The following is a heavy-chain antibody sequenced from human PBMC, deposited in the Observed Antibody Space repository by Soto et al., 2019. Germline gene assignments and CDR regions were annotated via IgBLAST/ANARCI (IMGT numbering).Heavy chain of an antibody. D-gene: IGHD6-13*01. CDR1: GGSISSSSYY. CDR2: IYYSGST. CDR3: ARVGRRQQLVGPYDWLDP. J-gene: IGHJ5*02. V-gene: IGHV4-39*01. Sequence: PSETLSLTCTVSGGSISSSSYYWGWIRQPPGKGLEWIGSIYYSGSTYYNPSLKSRVTISVDTSKNQFSLKLSSVTAADTAVYYCARVGRRQQLVGPYDWLDPWGQGTLVTVSS.